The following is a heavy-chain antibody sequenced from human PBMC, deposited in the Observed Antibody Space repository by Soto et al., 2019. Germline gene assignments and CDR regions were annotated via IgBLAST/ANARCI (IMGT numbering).Heavy chain of an antibody. Sequence: SVKVSCKASGGTFSSYAVSWVRQAPGQGLEWMGGIIPIFGTANYAQKFQGRVTITADESTSTAYMELSSLRSEDTAVYYCARDHRLAAMVILFDYWGQGTLVTVSS. V-gene: IGHV1-69*13. D-gene: IGHD5-18*01. CDR2: IIPIFGTA. CDR1: GGTFSSYA. J-gene: IGHJ4*02. CDR3: ARDHRLAAMVILFDY.